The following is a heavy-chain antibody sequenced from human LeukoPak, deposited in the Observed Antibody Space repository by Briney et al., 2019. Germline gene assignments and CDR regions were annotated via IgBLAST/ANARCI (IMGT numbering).Heavy chain of an antibody. D-gene: IGHD3-9*01. Sequence: GGSLRLSCAASGFTFSRYEMNWVRQAPGKGLEWVSYISSSGRIIYYADSVKGRFTISRDNAKNSLYLQMNSLRAEDTAVYYCARDRGYDILSYGMDVWGQGTTVTVSS. CDR3: ARDRGYDILSYGMDV. CDR1: GFTFSRYE. J-gene: IGHJ6*02. V-gene: IGHV3-48*03. CDR2: ISSSGRII.